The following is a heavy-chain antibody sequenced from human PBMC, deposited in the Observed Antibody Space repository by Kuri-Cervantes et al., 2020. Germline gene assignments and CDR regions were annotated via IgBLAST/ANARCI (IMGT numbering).Heavy chain of an antibody. CDR2: ISWNSGSI. V-gene: IGHV3-9*01. D-gene: IGHD5-18*01. CDR1: GFTFSSYD. CDR3: AKSRGYSYGPGGIDY. Sequence: SLRLSCAASGFTFSSYDMHWVRQAPGKGLEWVSGISWNSGSIGYADSVKGRFTISGDNAKNSLYLQMNSLRAEDTALYYCAKSRGYSYGPGGIDYWGQGTLVTVSS. J-gene: IGHJ4*02.